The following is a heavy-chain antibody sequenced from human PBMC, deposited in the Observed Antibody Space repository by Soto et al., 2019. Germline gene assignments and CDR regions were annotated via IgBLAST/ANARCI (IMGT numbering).Heavy chain of an antibody. J-gene: IGHJ4*02. CDR1: GFTFSSYA. CDR2: ISGSGGST. V-gene: IGHV3-23*01. D-gene: IGHD3-3*01. CDR3: AKDPQVTTYYDFWSGYYADDY. Sequence: EVQLLESGGGLVQPGGSLRLSCAASGFTFSSYAMSWVRQAPGKGLEWVSAISGSGGSTYYADSVKGRFTISRDNSKNTLYLQMNSLRAEYTAVYYCAKDPQVTTYYDFWSGYYADDYWGQGTLVTVSS.